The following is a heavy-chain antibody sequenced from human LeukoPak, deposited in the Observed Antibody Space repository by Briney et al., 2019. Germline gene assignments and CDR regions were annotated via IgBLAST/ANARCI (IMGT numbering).Heavy chain of an antibody. CDR1: GFTFSSYG. J-gene: IGHJ6*03. CDR2: ISGSGGST. V-gene: IGHV3-23*01. Sequence: GGSLRLSCAASGFTFSSYGMSWVRQAPGKGLEWVSAISGSGGSTYYADSVKGRFTISRDNSKNTLYLQMNSLRAEDTAVYYCAKLGAYSVYYYMDVWGKGTRSPSP. CDR3: AKLGAYSVYYYMDV. D-gene: IGHD1-26*01.